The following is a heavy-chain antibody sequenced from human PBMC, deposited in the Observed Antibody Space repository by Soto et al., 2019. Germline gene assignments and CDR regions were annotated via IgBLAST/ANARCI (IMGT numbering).Heavy chain of an antibody. CDR3: AKGGIRGSPGYYYYYGMDV. J-gene: IGHJ6*02. CDR1: GFTFSSYG. Sequence: LRLSCAASGFTFSSYGMHWVRQAPGKGLEWVAVISYDGSNKYYADSVKGRFTISRDNSKNTLYLQMNSLRAEDTAVYYCAKGGIRGSPGYYYYYGMDVWGQGTTVTVSS. CDR2: ISYDGSNK. D-gene: IGHD1-26*01. V-gene: IGHV3-30*18.